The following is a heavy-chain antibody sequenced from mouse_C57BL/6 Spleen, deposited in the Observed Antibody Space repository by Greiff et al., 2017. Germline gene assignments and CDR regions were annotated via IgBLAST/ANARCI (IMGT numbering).Heavy chain of an antibody. CDR3: ASYSNYVDFDY. CDR2: IYPGDGDT. D-gene: IGHD2-5*01. CDR1: GYAFSSSW. J-gene: IGHJ2*01. V-gene: IGHV1-82*01. Sequence: VQLVESGPELVKPGASVKISCKASGYAFSSSWMNWVKQRPGKGLEWIGRIYPGDGDTNYNGKFKGKATLTADKSSSTAYMQLSSLTSEDSAVYFCASYSNYVDFDYWGQGTTLTVSS.